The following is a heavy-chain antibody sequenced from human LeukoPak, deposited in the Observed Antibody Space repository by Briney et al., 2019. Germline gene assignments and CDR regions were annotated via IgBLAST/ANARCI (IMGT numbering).Heavy chain of an antibody. Sequence: PGGSLRLSCAASGFTFSSCGMHWVRQAPGKGLEWVAFIRFDGSNKYYAGSVKGRFTISRDNSKNTLYLQMNSLRVEDSAVYYCAKGTKMIGSFYRGHQFDYWGQGTLVTVSS. CDR3: AKGTKMIGSFYRGHQFDY. V-gene: IGHV3-30*02. J-gene: IGHJ4*02. CDR2: IRFDGSNK. D-gene: IGHD1-26*01. CDR1: GFTFSSCG.